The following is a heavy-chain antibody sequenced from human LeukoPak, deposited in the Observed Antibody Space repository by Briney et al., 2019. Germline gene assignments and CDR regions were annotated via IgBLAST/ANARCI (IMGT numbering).Heavy chain of an antibody. D-gene: IGHD5-12*01. CDR2: INCDGSNT. CDR1: GFTFSSYW. V-gene: IGHV3-74*01. CDR3: ARGQYGGYYSSGDY. J-gene: IGHJ4*02. Sequence: PGGSLTLSCAASGFTFSSYWMHWVRQAPGKGLVWVSRINCDGSNTDYADSVKGRINISRDNAKNTLFLQMNSLRDEDTAVYYCARGQYGGYYSSGDYWGQGTLVTVSS.